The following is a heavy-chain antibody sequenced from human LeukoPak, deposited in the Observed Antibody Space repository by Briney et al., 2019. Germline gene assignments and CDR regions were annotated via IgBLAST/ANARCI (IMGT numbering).Heavy chain of an antibody. V-gene: IGHV3-23*01. D-gene: IGHD3-22*01. CDR2: ISGSGGST. CDR3: AKGWHDYYDSSGYHLDY. Sequence: GSLRLSCAASGFTFSSYAMSWVRQAPGKGLEWVSAISGSGGSTYYADSVKGRFTISRDNSKNTLYLQMNSLRAEDTAVYYCAKGWHDYYDSSGYHLDYWGQGTLVTVSS. CDR1: GFTFSSYA. J-gene: IGHJ4*02.